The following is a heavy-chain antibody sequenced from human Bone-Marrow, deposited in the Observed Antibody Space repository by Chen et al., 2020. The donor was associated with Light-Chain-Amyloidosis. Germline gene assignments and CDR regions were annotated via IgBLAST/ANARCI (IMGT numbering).Heavy chain of an antibody. CDR3: ARDRGIVVVPAAIRYYYYGMDV. V-gene: IGHV1-69*01. CDR2: IIPIFGTA. D-gene: IGHD2-2*02. CDR1: GGTFSSYA. J-gene: IGHJ6*02. Sequence: QVQLVQSGAEVKKPGSSVKVSCKASGGTFSSYAISWVRQAPGQGLEWMGGIIPIFGTASYAQKFQGRVTITADESTSTAYMELSSLRSEDTAVYYCARDRGIVVVPAAIRYYYYGMDVWGQGTTVTVSS.